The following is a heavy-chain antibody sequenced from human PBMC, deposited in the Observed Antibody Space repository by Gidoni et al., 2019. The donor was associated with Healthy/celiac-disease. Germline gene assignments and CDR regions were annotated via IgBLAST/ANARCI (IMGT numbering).Heavy chain of an antibody. D-gene: IGHD3-16*01. CDR3: ARVPAGGRGNKNWFDP. CDR2: IYTSGST. CDR1: GGSISSGSYY. J-gene: IGHJ5*02. Sequence: QVQLQESGPGLVKPSQTLSLTCTVSGGSISSGSYYWSWIRQPAGKGLEWIGRIYTSGSTNYNPSLKSRVTMSVDTSKNQFSLKLSSVTAAGTAVYYCARVPAGGRGNKNWFDPWGQGTLVTVSS. V-gene: IGHV4-61*02.